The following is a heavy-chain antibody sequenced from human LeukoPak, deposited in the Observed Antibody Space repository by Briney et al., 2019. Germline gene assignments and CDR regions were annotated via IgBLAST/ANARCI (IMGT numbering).Heavy chain of an antibody. Sequence: SETLSLTCTVSGGSISSYYWSWIRQPPGKGLEWIGYIYYSGSTNYNPSLKSRVTISVDTPKNQFSLKLSSVTAADTAVYYCARRGYSYGLDYYYGMDVWGQGTTVTVSS. J-gene: IGHJ6*02. CDR3: ARRGYSYGLDYYYGMDV. CDR2: IYYSGST. V-gene: IGHV4-59*08. CDR1: GGSISSYY. D-gene: IGHD5-18*01.